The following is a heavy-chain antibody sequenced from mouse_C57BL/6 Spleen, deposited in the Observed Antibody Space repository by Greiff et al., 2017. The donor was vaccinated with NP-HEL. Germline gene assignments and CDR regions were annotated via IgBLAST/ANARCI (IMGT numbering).Heavy chain of an antibody. V-gene: IGHV1-82*01. CDR1: GYAFSSSW. D-gene: IGHD4-1*01. CDR2: IYPGDGDT. J-gene: IGHJ2*01. CDR3: ARPHWAYYFDY. Sequence: QVQLQQSGPELVKPGASVKISCKASGYAFSSSWMNWVKQRPGKGLEWIGRIYPGDGDTNYNGKFKGKATLTADKSSSTAYMQLSSLTSEDSAVYFCARPHWAYYFDYWGQGTTLTVSS.